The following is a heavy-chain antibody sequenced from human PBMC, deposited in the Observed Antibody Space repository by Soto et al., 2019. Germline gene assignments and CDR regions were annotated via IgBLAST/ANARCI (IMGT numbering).Heavy chain of an antibody. J-gene: IGHJ4*02. CDR3: AKGWRSANYYDSSGYSPFDY. Sequence: GGSLRLSCAASGFTLSSYAMSWVRQAPGKGLEWVSAISGSGGSTYYADSVKGRFTISRDNSKNTLYLQMNSLRAEDTAVYYSAKGWRSANYYDSSGYSPFDYWGQGTLVTVSS. CDR2: ISGSGGST. V-gene: IGHV3-23*01. CDR1: GFTLSSYA. D-gene: IGHD3-22*01.